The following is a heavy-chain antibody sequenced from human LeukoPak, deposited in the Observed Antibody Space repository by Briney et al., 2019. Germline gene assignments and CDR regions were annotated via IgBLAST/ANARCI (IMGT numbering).Heavy chain of an antibody. V-gene: IGHV3-7*01. CDR3: ARDGDVSGYSD. Sequence: GGSLRLSCAGSGFTFSPYWMRWVRQAPGKGLEWVANIKQDGSEKYYVDSVKGRFAISRDNAKNSLYLQMNSLRAEDTAVYYCARDGDVSGYSDWGQGTPVTVSS. CDR1: GFTFSPYW. J-gene: IGHJ4*02. CDR2: IKQDGSEK. D-gene: IGHD3-22*01.